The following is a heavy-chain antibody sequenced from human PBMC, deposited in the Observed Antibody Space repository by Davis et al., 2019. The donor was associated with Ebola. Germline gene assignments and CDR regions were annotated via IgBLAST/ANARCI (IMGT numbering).Heavy chain of an antibody. CDR3: ARQNGDSRFDYYYGMDV. J-gene: IGHJ6*02. V-gene: IGHV1-69*06. Sequence: SVKVSCKASGGTFSSYAISWVRQAPGQGLEWMGGIIPIFGTANYAQKFQGRVTITADKSTSTAYMELSSLRSEDTAVYYCARQNGDSRFDYYYGMDVWGQGTTVTVSS. CDR1: GGTFSSYA. D-gene: IGHD4-17*01. CDR2: IIPIFGTA.